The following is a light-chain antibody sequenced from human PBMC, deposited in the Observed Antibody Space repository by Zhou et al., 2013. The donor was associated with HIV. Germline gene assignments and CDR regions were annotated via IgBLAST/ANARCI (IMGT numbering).Light chain of an antibody. J-gene: IGKJ4*01. Sequence: EIVLTQSPGTLSLSPGERATLSCRASQSVSSSYLAWYQQKPGQAPRLLIYGTSNRATGIPDRFSGSGSGTDFTLTISRLEPEDFAVFYXQQYGSSPLTFGGGTKVEIK. CDR3: QQYGSSPLT. CDR1: QSVSSSY. CDR2: GTS. V-gene: IGKV3-20*01.